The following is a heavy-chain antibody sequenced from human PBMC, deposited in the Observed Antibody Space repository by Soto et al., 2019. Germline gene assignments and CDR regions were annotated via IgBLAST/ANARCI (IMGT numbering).Heavy chain of an antibody. V-gene: IGHV3-23*01. Sequence: GGSLRLSCAASGFTISTYAMTWVRQAPGKGLECVSGVTGSGGQIHYADSVKGRFTISKDNSKNTLYLQMSSLRDEDTALYYCAKDAVCNYCLCLIDSWGQGTMVTVYS. CDR1: GFTISTYA. D-gene: IGHD2-8*02. CDR2: VTGSGGQI. J-gene: IGHJ5*01. CDR3: AKDAVCNYCLCLIDS.